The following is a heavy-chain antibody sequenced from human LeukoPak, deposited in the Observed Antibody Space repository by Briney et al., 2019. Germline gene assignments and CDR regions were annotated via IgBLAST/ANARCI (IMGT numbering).Heavy chain of an antibody. CDR2: IYYSGST. CDR3: ARGPIGAFDI. Sequence: SETLSLTCTVSGGSISSYYWSWIRRPPGKGLEWIGYIYYSGSTNYNPSLKSRVTISVDTSKNQFSLKLSSVTAADTAVYYCARGPIGAFDIWGQGTMVTVSS. CDR1: GGSISSYY. V-gene: IGHV4-59*01. J-gene: IGHJ3*02. D-gene: IGHD2-15*01.